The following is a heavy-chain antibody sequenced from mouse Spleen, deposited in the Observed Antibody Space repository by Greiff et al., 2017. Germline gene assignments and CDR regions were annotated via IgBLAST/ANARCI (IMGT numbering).Heavy chain of an antibody. Sequence: EVKLMESGGGLVQPKGSLKLSCAASGFSFNTYAMNWVRQAPGKGLEWVARIRSKSNNYATYYADSVKDRFTISRDDSESMLYLQMNNLKTEDTAMYYCVRGGYAAWFAYWGQGTLVTVSA. CDR1: GFSFNTYA. CDR2: IRSKSNNYAT. V-gene: IGHV10-1*01. J-gene: IGHJ3*01. CDR3: VRGGYAAWFAY. D-gene: IGHD2-2*01.